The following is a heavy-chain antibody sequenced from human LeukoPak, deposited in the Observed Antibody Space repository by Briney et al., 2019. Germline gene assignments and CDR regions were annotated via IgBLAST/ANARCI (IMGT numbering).Heavy chain of an antibody. CDR3: AKSLTPYDSRGFDP. V-gene: IGHV3-23*01. D-gene: IGHD3-22*01. Sequence: GGSLRLSCAASGFTFSSYAMSWVRQAPGKGLEWVLTISGSGGSSYYADSVKGRFTISRDNSKNTLYLQMNSLRAEDTAVYYCAKSLTPYDSRGFDPWGQGTLVTVSS. CDR2: ISGSGGSS. CDR1: GFTFSSYA. J-gene: IGHJ5*02.